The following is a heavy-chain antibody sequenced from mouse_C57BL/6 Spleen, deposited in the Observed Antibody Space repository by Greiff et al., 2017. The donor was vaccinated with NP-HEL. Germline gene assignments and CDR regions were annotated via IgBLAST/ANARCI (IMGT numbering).Heavy chain of an antibody. Sequence: EVKVVESGGGLVKPGGSLKLSCAASGFTFSSYSMSWVRQTPEKRLEWVATISDGGSCTYYPDNVKGRFTISRDNAKNNLYLQMSHLKSEDTAMYSCARDNYSGAWYFCVQGTRTTVTVS. D-gene: IGHD2-1*01. CDR1: GFTFSSYS. CDR2: ISDGGSCT. V-gene: IGHV5-4*03. CDR3: ARDNYSGAWYFCV. J-gene: IGHJ1*03.